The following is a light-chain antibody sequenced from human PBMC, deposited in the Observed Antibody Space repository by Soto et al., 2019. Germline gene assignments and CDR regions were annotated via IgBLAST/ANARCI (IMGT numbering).Light chain of an antibody. V-gene: IGKV1-33*01. CDR1: QDISNY. Sequence: DIQMTQSPSSLSASVGDRVTITCQASQDISNYLNWYQQKPGKAPKLLIYDASNLEIGVPSRFSGSGSGTDFPFTISSLQPEDIATYYCQQYDNLPPYTFGQGTKLEIK. CDR2: DAS. CDR3: QQYDNLPPYT. J-gene: IGKJ2*01.